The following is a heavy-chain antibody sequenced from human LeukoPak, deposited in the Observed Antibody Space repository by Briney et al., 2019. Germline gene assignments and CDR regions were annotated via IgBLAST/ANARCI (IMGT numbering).Heavy chain of an antibody. CDR1: GYTFTSYA. J-gene: IGHJ4*02. V-gene: IGHV7-4-1*02. CDR2: INTNTGHP. D-gene: IGHD3-3*01. Sequence: GASVKVSCNTSGYTFTSYAMNWVRQAPGQGLEWMGCINTNTGHPTYAQGFTGRFVFSLDTSVSTAYLQISSLKAEYTGFWSGYDDYWGQGTLVTVSS. CDR3: YDDY.